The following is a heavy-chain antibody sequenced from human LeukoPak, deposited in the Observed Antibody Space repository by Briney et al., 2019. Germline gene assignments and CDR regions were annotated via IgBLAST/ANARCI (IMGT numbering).Heavy chain of an antibody. D-gene: IGHD4-17*01. CDR2: IIPILGIA. CDR1: GGTFSSYA. J-gene: IGHJ4*02. V-gene: IGHV1-69*04. CDR3: ARGPMTTVTTEAWHY. Sequence: SVKVSCKASGGTFSSYAISWVRQAPGQGLEWMGRIIPILGIANYAQKFQGRVTITADKSTSTAYMELSSLRSEDTAVYYCARGPMTTVTTEAWHYWGQGTLVTVSS.